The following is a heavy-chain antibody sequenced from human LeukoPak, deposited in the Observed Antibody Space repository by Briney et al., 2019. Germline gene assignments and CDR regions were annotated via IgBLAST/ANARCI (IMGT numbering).Heavy chain of an antibody. Sequence: GGSLRLSCVGSGFTFSRYWLNWVRQAPGKGLEWVANMNQDGSEIYYLDSVKGRFTISRDNAKNSVYLQMNGLKAEDTAVYYCAKARSTDYFDYWGQGTLVTVSS. CDR2: MNQDGSEI. CDR3: AKARSTDYFDY. V-gene: IGHV3-7*01. CDR1: GFTFSRYW. J-gene: IGHJ4*02.